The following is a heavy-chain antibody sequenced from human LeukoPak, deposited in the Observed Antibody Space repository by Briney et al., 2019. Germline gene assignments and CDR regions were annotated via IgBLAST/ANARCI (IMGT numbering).Heavy chain of an antibody. CDR3: AKGTYCGGDCYFFDH. Sequence: GGSLRLSCAASGFTFSSYSMTWVRQAPGKGLEWVSGISSSGGGTYFADSVKGRFTISRDNSKNTLYLQMNSLRAEDTAVYYCAKGTYCGGDCYFFDHWGQGTLVTVSS. CDR2: ISSSGGGT. D-gene: IGHD2-21*01. V-gene: IGHV3-23*01. CDR1: GFTFSSYS. J-gene: IGHJ4*02.